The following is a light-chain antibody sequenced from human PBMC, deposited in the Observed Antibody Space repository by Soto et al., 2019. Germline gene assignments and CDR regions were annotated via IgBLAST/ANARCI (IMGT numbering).Light chain of an antibody. J-gene: IGKJ1*01. CDR1: QTVTTN. CDR3: QHYIDWPRT. Sequence: EIVMTQSPATLSVSPGERATLSCRASQTVTTNLAWYQQKPGQAPRLLIYGVSTRATGTPTRFSGSGSATEYTLTINSLQSEDFAVYYCQHYIDWPRTFGQGTKVEIK. V-gene: IGKV3D-15*01. CDR2: GVS.